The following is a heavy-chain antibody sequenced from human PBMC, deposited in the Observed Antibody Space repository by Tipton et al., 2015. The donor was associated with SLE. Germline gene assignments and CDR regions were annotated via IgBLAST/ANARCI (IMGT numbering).Heavy chain of an antibody. D-gene: IGHD4-17*01. CDR1: GFAFSSYS. CDR3: ARRAVTNNWYFDL. Sequence: SLRLSCAASGFAFSSYSMYWVRQAPGKGLEWVSVIYVGGDTYYGDFVKGRFTISRDNSKNTLYLQLNGLRPEDTALYFCARRAVTNNWYFDLWGRGTLVTVSS. V-gene: IGHV3-23*03. J-gene: IGHJ2*01. CDR2: IYVGGDT.